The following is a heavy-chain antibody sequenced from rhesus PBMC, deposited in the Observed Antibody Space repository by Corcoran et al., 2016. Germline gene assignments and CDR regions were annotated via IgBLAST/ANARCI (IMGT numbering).Heavy chain of an antibody. CDR3: ARGLGLLAAGGFDY. CDR2: IYGSGSST. CDR1: GGSISSSY. J-gene: IGHJ4*01. V-gene: IGHV4-169*01. Sequence: QLQLQESGPGLVKPSETLSVTCAVSGGSISSSYWSWIRQAPGKGLVWIGYIYGSGSSTNYNPSRKCRVTLSVDTSKNQLSLKLSSVTTADTAVYYCARGLGLLAAGGFDYWGQGVLVTVSS. D-gene: IGHD6-13*01.